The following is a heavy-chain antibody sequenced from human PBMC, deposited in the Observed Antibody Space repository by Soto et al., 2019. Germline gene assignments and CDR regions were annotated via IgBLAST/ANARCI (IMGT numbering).Heavy chain of an antibody. CDR3: AKDGNWLDVYFDV. CDR2: SSASGRSR. V-gene: IGHV3-23*01. D-gene: IGHD6-19*01. CDR1: GIGFSNYA. J-gene: IGHJ4*02. Sequence: RLSCVASGIGFSNYAMSWVRQAPGKGLEWVSISSASGRSRYHADSVKGRFTISRDNSKNTLYLHMTNLRAEDTAVYYCAKDGNWLDVYFDVWGQGTPVTVSS.